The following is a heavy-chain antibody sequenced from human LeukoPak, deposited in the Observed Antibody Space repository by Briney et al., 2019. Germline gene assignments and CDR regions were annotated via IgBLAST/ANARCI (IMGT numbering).Heavy chain of an antibody. Sequence: GASVKVSCTASGYTFTIYDINWVRQATGQGLEWMGWMNTNSGNTGYAQKFQGRVTMTRNTSISTAYMELSSLRSEDTAVYYCARVFYQLLYYYGMDVWGQGTTVTVSS. J-gene: IGHJ6*02. D-gene: IGHD2-2*02. CDR1: GYTFTIYD. CDR2: MNTNSGNT. V-gene: IGHV1-8*01. CDR3: ARVFYQLLYYYGMDV.